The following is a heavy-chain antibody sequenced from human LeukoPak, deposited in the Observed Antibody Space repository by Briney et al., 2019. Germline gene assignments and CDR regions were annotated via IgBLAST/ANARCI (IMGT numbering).Heavy chain of an antibody. D-gene: IGHD6-6*01. CDR3: ARRYSSSPGGVVDFDY. CDR1: GYSFTSYW. Sequence: GESLKISCKGSGYSFTSYWIGWVRQMPGKGLEWMGIIYPGDSDTRYSPSFQGQVTISADKSISTAYLQWSSLKASDTAMYYCARRYSSSPGGVVDFDYWGQGTLVTVSS. J-gene: IGHJ4*02. V-gene: IGHV5-51*01. CDR2: IYPGDSDT.